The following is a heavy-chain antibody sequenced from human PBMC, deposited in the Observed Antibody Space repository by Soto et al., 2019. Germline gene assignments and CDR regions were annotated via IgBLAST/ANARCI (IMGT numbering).Heavy chain of an antibody. J-gene: IGHJ6*03. D-gene: IGHD2-15*01. CDR2: ISNNGAHT. CDR3: ERRGYGRRWPNVYMEV. CDR1: GFTFSNYE. Sequence: EAQLVESGGGLVQPGGSLRLSCAASGFTFSNYEMHWVRQAPGKGLEYVSGISNNGAHTDYAKYVKGRFTISRDNSENNLYLQMGSLRAEDMALYYCERRGYGRRWPNVYMEVWGKGTTVTVYS. V-gene: IGHV3-64*01.